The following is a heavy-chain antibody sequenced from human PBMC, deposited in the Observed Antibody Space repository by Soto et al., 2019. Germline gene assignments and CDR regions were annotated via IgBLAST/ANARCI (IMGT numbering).Heavy chain of an antibody. D-gene: IGHD6-13*01. Sequence: WISKNPGKGLEWVAVIGYDGSNKYYAASVKGRLTISRDNSKNTLYLQMNSLRAEDSAVHHSARDLIASASTLDFWVQGTLVTVSS. CDR2: IGYDGSNK. V-gene: IGHV3-33*01. J-gene: IGHJ4*02. CDR3: ARDLIASASTLDF.